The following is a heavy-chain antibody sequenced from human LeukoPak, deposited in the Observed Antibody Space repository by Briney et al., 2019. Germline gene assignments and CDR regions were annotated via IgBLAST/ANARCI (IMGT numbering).Heavy chain of an antibody. Sequence: ASVKVSCKASGYTFTGYYMHWVRQAPGQGLEWMGWINPNSGGTNYAQKFQGRVTMTRDTSISTAYMELSRLRSDDTAVYYCARVWKIDLLLGAFYIWGQGTMVTVSS. CDR2: INPNSGGT. CDR1: GYTFTGYY. D-gene: IGHD3-10*01. J-gene: IGHJ3*02. CDR3: ARVWKIDLLLGAFYI. V-gene: IGHV1-2*02.